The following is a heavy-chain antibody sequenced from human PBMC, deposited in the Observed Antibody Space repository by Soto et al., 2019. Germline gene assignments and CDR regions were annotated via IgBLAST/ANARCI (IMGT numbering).Heavy chain of an antibody. J-gene: IGHJ6*03. D-gene: IGHD3-3*02. CDR3: ALIPVGFSTFSSYTAV. V-gene: IGHV4-34*02. CDR2: INHSGST. CDR1: GGSLSVYY. Sequence: QVQLQQWGAGLLKPSETLSLTCGVYGGSLSVYYWSWIRQSPGKGLEWIGEINHSGSTNYNPSFKSAVTISVDTSKHQFSLKLPSASDADTTVYYCALIPVGFSTFSSYTAVWGGATTVTVSS.